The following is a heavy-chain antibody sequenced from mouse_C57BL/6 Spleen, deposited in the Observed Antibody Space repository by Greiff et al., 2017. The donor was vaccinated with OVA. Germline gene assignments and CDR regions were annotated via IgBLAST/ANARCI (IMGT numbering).Heavy chain of an antibody. CDR1: GYTFTSYW. Sequence: VQLQQSGAELVRPGSSVKLSCKASGYTFTSYWMHWVKQRPIQGLEWIGNIDPSDSETPYNQKFKDKATLTVDKSSSTAYMQLSSLTSEDSAVYYCARAWYGSTLAMDYWGQGTSVTVSS. V-gene: IGHV1-52*01. D-gene: IGHD1-1*01. J-gene: IGHJ4*01. CDR3: ARAWYGSTLAMDY. CDR2: IDPSDSET.